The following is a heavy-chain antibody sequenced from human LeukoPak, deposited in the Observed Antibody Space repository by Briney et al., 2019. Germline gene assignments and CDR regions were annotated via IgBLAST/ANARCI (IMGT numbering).Heavy chain of an antibody. CDR3: ATSVGYDSSGSPYFDY. CDR1: GFTFSSYG. Sequence: GGSLRLSCAASGFTFSSYGMHWVRQAPGKGLEWVAVIPYDGSNKYYADSVKGRFTISRDNSKNTLYLQMNSLRAEDTAVYYCATSVGYDSSGSPYFDYWGQGTLVTVSS. CDR2: IPYDGSNK. D-gene: IGHD3-22*01. J-gene: IGHJ4*02. V-gene: IGHV3-30*03.